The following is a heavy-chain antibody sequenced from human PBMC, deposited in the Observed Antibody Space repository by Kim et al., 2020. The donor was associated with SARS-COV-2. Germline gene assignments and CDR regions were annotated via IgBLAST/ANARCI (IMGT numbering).Heavy chain of an antibody. D-gene: IGHD3-10*01. Sequence: KSRVTISVDTSKNQFSLKLSSVTAADTAVYYCARHGSLDYYGSGRGAFDIWGQGTMVTVSS. V-gene: IGHV4-39*01. CDR3: ARHGSLDYYGSGRGAFDI. J-gene: IGHJ3*02.